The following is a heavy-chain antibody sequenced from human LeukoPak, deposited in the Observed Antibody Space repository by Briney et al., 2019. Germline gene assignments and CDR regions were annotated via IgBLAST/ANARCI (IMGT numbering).Heavy chain of an antibody. CDR1: GGTFSSYA. J-gene: IGHJ4*02. V-gene: IGHV1-69*13. CDR3: ARAANLAIPPFKD. CDR2: IIPIFGTA. D-gene: IGHD5-12*01. Sequence: SVKVSCKASGGTFSSYAISWVRQAPGQGLEWMGGIIPIFGTANYAQKFQGRVTITADESTSTAYMELSSLRSEDTAVYYCARAANLAIPPFKDWGQGTLVTVSS.